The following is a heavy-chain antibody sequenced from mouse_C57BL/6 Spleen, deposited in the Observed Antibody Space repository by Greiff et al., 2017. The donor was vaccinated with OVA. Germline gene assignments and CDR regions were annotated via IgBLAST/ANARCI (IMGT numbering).Heavy chain of an antibody. CDR2: IHPNSGST. D-gene: IGHD2-4*01. Sequence: QVQLQQPGAELVKPGASVKLSCKASGYTFTSYWMHWVKQRPGQGLEWIGMIHPNSGSTNYNEKFKSKATLTVDKSSSTAYMQLSSLTSEDSAVYYCARLGYDYAFDYWGQGTTLTVSS. CDR3: ARLGYDYAFDY. J-gene: IGHJ2*01. V-gene: IGHV1-64*01. CDR1: GYTFTSYW.